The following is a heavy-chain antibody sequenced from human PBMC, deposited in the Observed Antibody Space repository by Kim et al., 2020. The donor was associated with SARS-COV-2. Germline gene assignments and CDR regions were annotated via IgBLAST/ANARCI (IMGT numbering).Heavy chain of an antibody. D-gene: IGHD2-21*01. J-gene: IGHJ5*02. CDR3: ARNRAGVVMGWFDP. Sequence: AQKRQGRVTMTTDTSTSTAYMELRSLRSDDTAVYYCARNRAGVVMGWFDPWGQGTLVTVSS. V-gene: IGHV1-18*01.